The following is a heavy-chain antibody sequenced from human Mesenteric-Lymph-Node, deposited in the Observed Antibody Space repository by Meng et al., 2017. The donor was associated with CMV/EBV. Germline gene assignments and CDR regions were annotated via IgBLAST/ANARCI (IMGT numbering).Heavy chain of an antibody. CDR2: INNDGSST. Sequence: GGSLKISCAVSGFTFNWMHWVRQTPGKGLVWISRINNDGSSTSYADSVKGRFTISRDNAKNTLYLQMNSLRAEDTAVYYCVRDPRDNANYYDSSGYALWGQGTLVTVSS. D-gene: IGHD3-22*01. CDR3: VRDPRDNANYYDSSGYAL. CDR1: GFTFNW. V-gene: IGHV3-74*01. J-gene: IGHJ1*01.